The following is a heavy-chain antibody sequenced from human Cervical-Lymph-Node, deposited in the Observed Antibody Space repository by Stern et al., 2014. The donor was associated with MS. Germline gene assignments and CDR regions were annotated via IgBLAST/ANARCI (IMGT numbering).Heavy chain of an antibody. J-gene: IGHJ5*02. D-gene: IGHD6-13*01. V-gene: IGHV1-69*01. Sequence: QVQLVQSWAEVTKPGSSVKVSCKASGSTFSKFPSSWVRQAPGQGLEWMVGIFPVFGTPTYAQEFRGRVTITADVSTSTVYMELSSLRSDDTAVYYCALSSETSDRWYSLGYDLWGQGTLVTVSS. CDR2: IFPVFGTP. CDR3: ALSSETSDRWYSLGYDL. CDR1: GSTFSKFP.